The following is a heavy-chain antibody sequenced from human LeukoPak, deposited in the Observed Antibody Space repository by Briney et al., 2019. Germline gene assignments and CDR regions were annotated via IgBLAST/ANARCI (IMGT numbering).Heavy chain of an antibody. Sequence: GGSLSLSCEASGFSFSMYDMTWVRQAPGKGLVYVSSISSRSTYRFSADSVRGRFTISRDDAKNLLFLHMNSLRGDDTAVYYCARLGPGRDVSNSFDLWGQGTLVTVSS. CDR3: ARLGPGRDVSNSFDL. J-gene: IGHJ4*02. CDR2: ISSRSTYR. CDR1: GFSFSMYD. V-gene: IGHV3-21*06. D-gene: IGHD5-24*01.